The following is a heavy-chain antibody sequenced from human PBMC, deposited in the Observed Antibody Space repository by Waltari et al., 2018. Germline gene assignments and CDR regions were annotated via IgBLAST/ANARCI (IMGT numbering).Heavy chain of an antibody. D-gene: IGHD5-12*01. CDR3: AKGGYSGYDGNDY. V-gene: IGHV3-43*01. CDR2: ISWDGGST. Sequence: EVQLVESGGVVVQPGGSLRLSCAASGFTFDDYTMHWVRQAPGKGLEWVSLISWDGGSTYYADSVKGRFTISRDNSKNSLYLQMNSLRTEDTALYYCAKGGYSGYDGNDYWGQGTLVTVSS. CDR1: GFTFDDYT. J-gene: IGHJ4*02.